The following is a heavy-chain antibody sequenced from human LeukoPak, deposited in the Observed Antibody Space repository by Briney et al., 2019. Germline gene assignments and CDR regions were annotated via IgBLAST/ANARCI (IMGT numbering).Heavy chain of an antibody. Sequence: GGSLRLTCAASGFTFSSYWMSWVRQAPGKGLEWVANIKQDGSEKYYVDSVKGRFTISRDNAKNSLYLQMNSLRAEDTAVYYCARDKVVGPSNFDYWGQGTLVTVSS. J-gene: IGHJ4*02. V-gene: IGHV3-7*01. CDR2: IKQDGSEK. D-gene: IGHD1-26*01. CDR3: ARDKVVGPSNFDY. CDR1: GFTFSSYW.